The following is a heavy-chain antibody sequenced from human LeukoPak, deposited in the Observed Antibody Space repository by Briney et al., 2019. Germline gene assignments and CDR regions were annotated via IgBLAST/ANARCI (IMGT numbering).Heavy chain of an antibody. CDR2: IIPILGVA. J-gene: IGHJ3*02. CDR3: ARRPQDYYDSSGYYAGDALDI. D-gene: IGHD3-22*01. CDR1: GGTFSSSA. Sequence: GASVKVSCKASGGTFSSSAINWVRQAPGQGLEWMGRIIPILGVANYAQKFQGRVTITADKSTSTANMELSSLRSEDTALYYCARRPQDYYDSSGYYAGDALDIWGQGTMVTVSS. V-gene: IGHV1-69*04.